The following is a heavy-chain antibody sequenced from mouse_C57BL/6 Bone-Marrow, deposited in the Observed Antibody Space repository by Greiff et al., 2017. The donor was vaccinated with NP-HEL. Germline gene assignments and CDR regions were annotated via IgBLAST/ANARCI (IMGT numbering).Heavy chain of an antibody. CDR1: GFTFSDYY. V-gene: IGHV5-12*01. CDR3: ARLGGFAY. D-gene: IGHD4-1*01. Sequence: EVHLVESGGGLVQPGGSLKLSCAASGFTFSDYYMYWVRQTPEKRLEWVAYISNGGGSTYYTDTVKGRFTISRDNAKNTLYLQMSRLKSEDTAMYYCARLGGFAYWGQGTLVTVSA. J-gene: IGHJ3*01. CDR2: ISNGGGST.